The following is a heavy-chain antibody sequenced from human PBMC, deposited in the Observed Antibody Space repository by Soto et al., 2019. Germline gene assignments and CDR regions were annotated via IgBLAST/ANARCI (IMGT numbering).Heavy chain of an antibody. CDR1: GFTFSSYS. J-gene: IGHJ3*02. V-gene: IGHV3-21*01. CDR2: ISSSSSYI. CDR3: ARDKSYYDSSGYYYRIRDAFDI. D-gene: IGHD3-22*01. Sequence: EVQLVESGGGLVKPGGSLRLSCAASGFTFSSYSMNWVRQAPGKGLEWVSSISSSSSYIYYADSVKGRFTISRDNAKNSLYLQMNSLRAEDTAVYYCARDKSYYDSSGYYYRIRDAFDIWGQGTMVTVSS.